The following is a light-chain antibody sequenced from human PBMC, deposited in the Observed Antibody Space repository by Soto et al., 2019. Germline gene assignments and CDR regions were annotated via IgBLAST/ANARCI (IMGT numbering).Light chain of an antibody. CDR1: QTISSW. CDR2: AAS. Sequence: IQMTQSPSSLSASVGDRVTITCRASQTISSWLAWYQQKPGKAPNLLISAASTLQSGVPSRFSGSGSETEFTLTITSLQPEDSATYYCQQRNSYPRTFGQGTKVDIK. V-gene: IGKV1-9*01. CDR3: QQRNSYPRT. J-gene: IGKJ2*01.